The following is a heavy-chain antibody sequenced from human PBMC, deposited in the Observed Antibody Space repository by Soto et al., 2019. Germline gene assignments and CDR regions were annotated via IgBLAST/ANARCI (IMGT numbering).Heavy chain of an antibody. Sequence: SETLSLTCSFSGGSVSGKTFYWGWIRQPPGKRLEWIGYVYYSGTTNYNPSLKSRVTISVDLSKNRFSLRLSSVTTADTALYYCARTTAVPNTLRSRYFFDYWGQGTLVTVSS. J-gene: IGHJ4*02. CDR1: GGSVSGKTFY. CDR2: VYYSGTT. CDR3: ARTTAVPNTLRSRYFFDY. V-gene: IGHV4-61*01. D-gene: IGHD1-26*01.